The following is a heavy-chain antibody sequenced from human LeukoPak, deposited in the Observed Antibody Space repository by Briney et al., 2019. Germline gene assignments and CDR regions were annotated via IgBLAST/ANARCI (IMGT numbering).Heavy chain of an antibody. CDR3: ARDPNHYYDSSGYYGDY. J-gene: IGHJ4*02. Sequence: ASVKVSCKASGYTFTNFAMNWVRKAPGQGLEWMGWINTNTGNPTYAQGFTGRFVFSLDTSVSTAYLQISSLKAENTAVYYCARDPNHYYDSSGYYGDYWGQGTLVTVSS. V-gene: IGHV7-4-1*02. D-gene: IGHD3-22*01. CDR2: INTNTGNP. CDR1: GYTFTNFA.